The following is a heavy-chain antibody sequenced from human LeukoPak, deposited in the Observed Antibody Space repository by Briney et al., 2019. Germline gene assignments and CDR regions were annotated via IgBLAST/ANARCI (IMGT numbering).Heavy chain of an antibody. J-gene: IGHJ4*02. D-gene: IGHD3-10*01. CDR3: ARHSDVIGAI. V-gene: IGHV5-51*01. Sequence: GESLKISCKASGYTFTHQWIGWVRQKSGSGLEWMGIIYPRDSDTRYSPSFQGHVSISADTSINTAYVEWSRQEASDTAIYYCARHSDVIGAIWGQGTLVTVSS. CDR2: IYPRDSDT. CDR1: GYTFTHQW.